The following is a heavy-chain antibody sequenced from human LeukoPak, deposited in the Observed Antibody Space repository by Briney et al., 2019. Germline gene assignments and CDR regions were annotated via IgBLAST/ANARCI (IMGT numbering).Heavy chain of an antibody. Sequence: GGSLRLSGAASGFTFSSYWMSWVRQAPGKGLEWVANIKQDGSEKYYVDSVKGRFTISRDNAKNSLYLQMNSLRAEDTAVYYCARPPYYYDSSGYYGIDYWGQGTLVTVSS. D-gene: IGHD3-22*01. CDR3: ARPPYYYDSSGYYGIDY. CDR1: GFTFSSYW. V-gene: IGHV3-7*03. J-gene: IGHJ4*02. CDR2: IKQDGSEK.